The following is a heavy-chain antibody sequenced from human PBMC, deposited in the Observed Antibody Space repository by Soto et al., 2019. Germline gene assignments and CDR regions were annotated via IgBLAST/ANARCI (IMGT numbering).Heavy chain of an antibody. CDR1: GFTFSSYA. V-gene: IGHV3-23*01. Sequence: PGGSLRLSCAASGFTFSSYAMNWVRQAPGKGLEWVSAISGSGGSTYYADSVKGRFTISRDNSKNTLYLQMNSLRAEDTAVYYCAKGRGSYYYYGMDVWGQGTTVTVSS. D-gene: IGHD1-26*01. CDR2: ISGSGGST. CDR3: AKGRGSYYYYGMDV. J-gene: IGHJ6*02.